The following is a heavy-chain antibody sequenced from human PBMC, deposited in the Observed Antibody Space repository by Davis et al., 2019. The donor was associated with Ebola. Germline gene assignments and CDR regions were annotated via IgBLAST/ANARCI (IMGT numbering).Heavy chain of an antibody. CDR1: GFTFSSYW. J-gene: IGHJ6*03. Sequence: GESLKISCAASGFTFSSYWMHWVRQAPGKGLVWVSRINSDGSSTSYADSVKGRFTISRDNAKNSLYLQMNSLRAEDTAVYYCARFQGGPLLASHYYMDVWGKGTTVTVSS. CDR3: ARFQGGPLLASHYYMDV. CDR2: INSDGSST. D-gene: IGHD3-3*01. V-gene: IGHV3-74*01.